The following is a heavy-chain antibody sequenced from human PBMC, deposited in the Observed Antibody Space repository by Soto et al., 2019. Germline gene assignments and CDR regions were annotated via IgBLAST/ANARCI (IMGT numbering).Heavy chain of an antibody. Sequence: QMQLQQWGAGLLKPSETLSLTCAVYGGSFSGYYWSWIRQPPGKGLEWIGEINHSGSTNYNPSLKSRVTISVDTSKNQFSLKLSSVTAADTAVYYCARGRLLWFGELYWFDPWGQGTLVTVSS. V-gene: IGHV4-34*01. CDR1: GGSFSGYY. D-gene: IGHD3-10*01. CDR3: ARGRLLWFGELYWFDP. CDR2: INHSGST. J-gene: IGHJ5*02.